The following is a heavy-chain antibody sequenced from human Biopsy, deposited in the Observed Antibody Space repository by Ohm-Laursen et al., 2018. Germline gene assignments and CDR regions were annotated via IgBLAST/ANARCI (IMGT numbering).Heavy chain of an antibody. Sequence: SLRLSCTASGFTFSSYVMSWVRQAPGKGPEWVSTISGSGSTTYYADSVKGRFTISRDNSKNTLYLQMNSLRAEDTAVYYCAKDHCSGGTCYSDGPVFDFWGQGTLVTVSS. CDR1: GFTFSSYV. V-gene: IGHV3-23*01. J-gene: IGHJ4*02. D-gene: IGHD2-15*01. CDR2: ISGSGSTT. CDR3: AKDHCSGGTCYSDGPVFDF.